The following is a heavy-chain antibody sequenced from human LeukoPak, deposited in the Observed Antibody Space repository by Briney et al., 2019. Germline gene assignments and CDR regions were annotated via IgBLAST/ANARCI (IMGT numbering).Heavy chain of an antibody. Sequence: GASVKVSCKASGYTSTGYYMHWVRQAPGQGLEWMGWINPNSGGTNYAQKFQGRVTMTRDTSISTAYMELSRLRSDDTAVYYCARDYTIAAAGTPSYWGQRTLVTVSS. CDR2: INPNSGGT. CDR1: GYTSTGYY. D-gene: IGHD6-13*01. V-gene: IGHV1-2*02. CDR3: ARDYTIAAAGTPSY. J-gene: IGHJ4*02.